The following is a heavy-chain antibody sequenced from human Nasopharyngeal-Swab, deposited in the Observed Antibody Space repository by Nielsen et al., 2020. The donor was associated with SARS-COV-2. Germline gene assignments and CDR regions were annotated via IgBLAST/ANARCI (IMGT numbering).Heavy chain of an antibody. CDR3: TTDFYFDY. J-gene: IGHJ4*02. V-gene: IGHV3-73*01. Sequence: GGSLRLSCAASGFIFSASAIHWVRQASGKGLEWVGRIGDKDRNYATTYGASVQGGFTISRDDSKNTAFLQMDSLKTEDTALYYCTTDFYFDYWGQGTLVTVSS. CDR2: IGDKDRNYAT. CDR1: GFIFSASA.